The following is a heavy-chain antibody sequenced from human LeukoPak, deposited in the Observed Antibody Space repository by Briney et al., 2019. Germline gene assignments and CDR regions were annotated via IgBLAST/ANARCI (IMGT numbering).Heavy chain of an antibody. Sequence: SETLSLTCAVYRGSFSGYYWSWIRQPPGKGLEWIGEINHSGSTNYNPSLKSRVTISVDTSKNQFSLKLSSVTAADTAVYYCAREFSTGGPYGSGSQTVDYWGQGTLVTVSS. CDR3: AREFSTGGPYGSGSQTVDY. CDR1: RGSFSGYY. CDR2: INHSGST. D-gene: IGHD3-10*01. V-gene: IGHV4-34*01. J-gene: IGHJ4*02.